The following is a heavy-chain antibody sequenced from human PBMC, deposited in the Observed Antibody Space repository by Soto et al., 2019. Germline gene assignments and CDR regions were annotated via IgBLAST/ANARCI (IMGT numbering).Heavy chain of an antibody. V-gene: IGHV4-59*01. CDR2: IYYSGST. J-gene: IGHJ5*02. CDR3: ARLYCSGGSCSKYNWFDP. Sequence: SETLSLTCTVSGGSISSYYWSWIRQPPGKGLEWIGYIYYSGSTNYNPSLKSRVTISVDTSKNQFSLKLSSVTAADTAVYYCARLYCSGGSCSKYNWFDPWGQGTLVTSPQ. D-gene: IGHD2-15*01. CDR1: GGSISSYY.